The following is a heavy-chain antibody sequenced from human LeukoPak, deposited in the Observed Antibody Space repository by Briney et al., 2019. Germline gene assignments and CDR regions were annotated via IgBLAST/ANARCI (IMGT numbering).Heavy chain of an antibody. CDR1: GFTFSSYG. J-gene: IGHJ6*02. V-gene: IGHV3-33*01. Sequence: GGSLRLSCAASGFTFSSYGMHWVRQAPGKGLEWVAVIWYDGSNKYYADSVKGRFTISRDNSKNTLYLQMNSLRAEDTAVYYCARVDYYGSGSYYTEYYGMDVWGQGTTVTVSS. D-gene: IGHD3-10*01. CDR2: IWYDGSNK. CDR3: ARVDYYGSGSYYTEYYGMDV.